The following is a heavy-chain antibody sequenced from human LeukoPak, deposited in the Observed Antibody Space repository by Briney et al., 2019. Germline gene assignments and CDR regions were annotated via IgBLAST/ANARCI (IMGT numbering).Heavy chain of an antibody. J-gene: IGHJ5*02. CDR1: GFTFSSYA. D-gene: IGHD4-17*01. V-gene: IGHV3-23*01. Sequence: LPGGSLRLSCAASGFTFSSYAMSWVRQAPGKGLEWVSAISGSGGGTYYADSVKGRFTISRDNSKNTLYLQMNSLRAEDTAVYYCAKARLYGPNWFDPWGQGTLVTVSS. CDR3: AKARLYGPNWFDP. CDR2: ISGSGGGT.